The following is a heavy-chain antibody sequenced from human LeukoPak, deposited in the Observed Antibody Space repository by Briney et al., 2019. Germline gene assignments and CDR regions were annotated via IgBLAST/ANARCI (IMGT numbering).Heavy chain of an antibody. J-gene: IGHJ4*02. V-gene: IGHV1-2*06. CDR3: ARDYCSSTSCLFDY. CDR1: GYTFTGYY. D-gene: IGHD2-2*01. CDR2: INPSSGVT. Sequence: ASVKVSCKASGYTFTGYYIHWVRQAPGQGLEWMGRINPSSGVTYYVQKFEGRVTMTRDTSVSTAYMELSRLRSDDTAVYYCARDYCSSTSCLFDYWGQGTLVTVSS.